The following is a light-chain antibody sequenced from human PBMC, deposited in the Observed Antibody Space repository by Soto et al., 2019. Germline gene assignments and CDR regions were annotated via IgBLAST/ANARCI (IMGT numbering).Light chain of an antibody. Sequence: QSVLTQPASVSGSPGQSITISCTGTSSDVGSYNLVSWYQQHPGKAPKLMIYEVSKRPPGVSNRFSDSKSGNTASLTISGLQAEDEADYYCCSYAGSSTYVFGTGTKVTVL. V-gene: IGLV2-23*02. CDR1: SSDVGSYNL. CDR2: EVS. J-gene: IGLJ1*01. CDR3: CSYAGSSTYV.